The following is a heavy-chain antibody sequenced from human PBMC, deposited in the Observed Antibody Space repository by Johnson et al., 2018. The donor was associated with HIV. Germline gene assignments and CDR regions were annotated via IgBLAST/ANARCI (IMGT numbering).Heavy chain of an antibody. D-gene: IGHD1-26*01. V-gene: IGHV3-11*01. CDR2: ISSGGSSV. CDR1: GFAFSDSH. J-gene: IGHJ3*02. Sequence: QVQLVESGGDLVKTGGSLRVSCVASGFAFSDSHMSWIRQAPGKGLEWISYISSGGSSVYYADSVKGRFTISRANAKNSLYLQMNGLRAEDTAGDYCARLPSRGGTIKDAFDIWGHGTMVTVSS. CDR3: ARLPSRGGTIKDAFDI.